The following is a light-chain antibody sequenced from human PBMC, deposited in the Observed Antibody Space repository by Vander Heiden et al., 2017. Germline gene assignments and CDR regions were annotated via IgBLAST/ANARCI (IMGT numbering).Light chain of an antibody. Sequence: EIVLTQSPGTLSLSPGERATLSCRASQSVGSNLAWYQQKPGQAPRLLIYGASNRATGIPDRFSGSGSGTDFTLTISRLEPEDFAVYYCQHFGSSFTFGHGTKVDIK. V-gene: IGKV3-20*01. CDR2: GAS. CDR1: QSVGSN. J-gene: IGKJ3*01. CDR3: QHFGSSFT.